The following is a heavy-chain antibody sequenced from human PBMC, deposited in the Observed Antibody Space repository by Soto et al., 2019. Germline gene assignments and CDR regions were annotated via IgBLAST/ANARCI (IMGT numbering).Heavy chain of an antibody. D-gene: IGHD6-13*01. J-gene: IGHJ6*02. CDR2: VYYSDDT. Sequence: SETLSLTCTVSGGPIGSYYWSWIRQSPGKGLEWIGCVYYSDDTNYNPSLKSRVTISLDRSKNQFSLRLTSVTAADTAVYYRARTEASSWSFFYYGMDVWGQGTTVTVSS. CDR1: GGPIGSYY. CDR3: ARTEASSWSFFYYGMDV. V-gene: IGHV4-59*01.